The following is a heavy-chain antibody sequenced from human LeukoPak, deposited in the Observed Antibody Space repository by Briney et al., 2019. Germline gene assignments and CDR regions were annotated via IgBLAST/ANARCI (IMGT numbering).Heavy chain of an antibody. CDR2: IIGRGTSA. D-gene: IGHD5-24*01. CDR3: AKPNGNVMAVPMDV. CDR1: GFTFSAYA. V-gene: IGHV3-23*01. Sequence: PGGSLRLSCAASGFTFSAYAMNWVRQAPGKGLEWVSAIIGRGTSAFYADSVKGRFTISRDNSKNTLYLQMNSLTAADTAVYYCAKPNGNVMAVPMDVWGQGTTVTVSS. J-gene: IGHJ6*02.